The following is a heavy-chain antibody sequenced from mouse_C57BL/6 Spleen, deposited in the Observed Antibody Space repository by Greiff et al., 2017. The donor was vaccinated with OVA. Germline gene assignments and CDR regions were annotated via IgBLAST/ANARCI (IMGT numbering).Heavy chain of an antibody. Sequence: VQLQQSGPELVKPGASVKIPCKASGYTFTDYNMDWVKQSHGKSLEWIGDINPNNGGTIYNQKFKGKATLTVDKSSSTAYMELRSLTSEDTAVYYCARPYGSSLYWYFDVWGTGTTVTVSS. V-gene: IGHV1-18*01. J-gene: IGHJ1*03. D-gene: IGHD1-1*01. CDR1: GYTFTDYN. CDR3: ARPYGSSLYWYFDV. CDR2: INPNNGGT.